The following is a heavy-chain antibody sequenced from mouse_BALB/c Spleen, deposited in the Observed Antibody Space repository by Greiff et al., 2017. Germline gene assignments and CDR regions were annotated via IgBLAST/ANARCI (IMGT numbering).Heavy chain of an antibody. CDR1: GFTFSDYY. J-gene: IGHJ3*01. CDR2: ISDGGSYT. V-gene: IGHV5-4*02. CDR3: ARDRDYGSNAWFAY. D-gene: IGHD1-1*01. Sequence: EVKLVESGGGLVKPGGSLKLSCAASGFTFSDYYMYWVRQTPEKRLEWVATISDGGSYTYYPDSVKGRFTISRDNAKNNLYLQMSSLKSEDTAMYYCARDRDYGSNAWFAYWGQGTLVTVSA.